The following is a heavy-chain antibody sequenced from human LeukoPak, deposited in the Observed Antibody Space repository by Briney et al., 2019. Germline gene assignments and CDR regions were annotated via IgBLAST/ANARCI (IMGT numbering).Heavy chain of an antibody. CDR1: GFTFSSYW. Sequence: GGSLRLSCAASGFTFSSYWMHWVRQAPGKGLVWVSRINTEGSRTSYADSVKGRFTTSRDNAKNTLYLQMNSLRAEDTAVYYCARAGGYCSSTSCYNWFDPWGQGTLVTVSS. V-gene: IGHV3-74*01. CDR2: INTEGSRT. J-gene: IGHJ5*02. D-gene: IGHD2-2*01. CDR3: ARAGGYCSSTSCYNWFDP.